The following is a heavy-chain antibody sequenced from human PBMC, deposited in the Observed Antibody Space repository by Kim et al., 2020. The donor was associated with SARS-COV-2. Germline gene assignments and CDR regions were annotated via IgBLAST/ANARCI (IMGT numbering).Heavy chain of an antibody. CDR1: GYTFTSYD. Sequence: ASVKVSCKASGYTFTSYDINWVRQATGQGLEWMGWMNPNSGNTGYAQKFQGRVTMTRETSTSTAYMELSSLTSEDTAVYYCAREHRGQNNNWFDAWGHGTPVTVSS. D-gene: IGHD2-21*01. J-gene: IGHJ5*01. CDR3: AREHRGQNNNWFDA. V-gene: IGHV1-8*02. CDR2: MNPNSGNT.